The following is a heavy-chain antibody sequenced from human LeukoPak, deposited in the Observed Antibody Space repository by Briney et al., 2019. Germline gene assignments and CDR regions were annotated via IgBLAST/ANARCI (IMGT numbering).Heavy chain of an antibody. CDR3: ARDRVYSSGWYDY. CDR2: IKQDGSEK. Sequence: GGSLRLSCAASGFTFSSYWMSWVRQAPGKGLEWVANIKQDGSEKYYVDSVKGRFTISRDNAKNSLYLQMDSLRAEDTAVYYCARDRVYSSGWYDYWGQGTLVTVS. D-gene: IGHD6-19*01. CDR1: GFTFSSYW. J-gene: IGHJ4*02. V-gene: IGHV3-7*03.